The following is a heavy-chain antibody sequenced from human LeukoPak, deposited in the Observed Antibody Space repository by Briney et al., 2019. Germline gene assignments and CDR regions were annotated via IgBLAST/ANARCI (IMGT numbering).Heavy chain of an antibody. CDR2: IYYSGST. J-gene: IGHJ4*02. CDR3: ARSGIVGATTFDY. D-gene: IGHD1-26*01. V-gene: IGHV4-59*06. Sequence: PSETLSLTCTVSGVSVSSYYWSWIRQHPGKGLEWIGYIYYSGSTYYNPSLKSRVTISVDTSKNQFSLKLSSVTAADTAVYYCARSGIVGATTFDYWGQGTLVTVSS. CDR1: GVSVSSYY.